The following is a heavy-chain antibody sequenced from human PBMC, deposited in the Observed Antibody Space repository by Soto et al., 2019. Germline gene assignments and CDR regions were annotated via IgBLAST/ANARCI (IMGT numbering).Heavy chain of an antibody. J-gene: IGHJ4*02. CDR1: GYSISSGYY. CDR3: AREEGLRGLGY. V-gene: IGHV4-38-2*02. CDR2: IYHSGST. D-gene: IGHD4-17*01. Sequence: SETLSLTCAVSGYSISSGYYWGWIRQPPGKGLEWIGSIYHSGSTYYNPSLKSRVTISVDTSKNQFSLKLSSVTAADTAVYYCAREEGLRGLGYWGQGTLVTVSS.